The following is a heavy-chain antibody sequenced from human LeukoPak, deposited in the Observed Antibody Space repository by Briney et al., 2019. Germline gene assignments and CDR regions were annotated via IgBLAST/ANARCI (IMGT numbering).Heavy chain of an antibody. V-gene: IGHV3-48*01. CDR3: ARGSTYYDSSGQVPFDY. J-gene: IGHJ4*02. CDR2: ISSSSSTI. D-gene: IGHD3-22*01. CDR1: GFTFSSYA. Sequence: GGSLRLSCAASGFTFSSYANTWVRQAPGKGLEWVSYISSSSSTIYYADSVKGRFTISRDNAKNSLYLQMNSLRAEDTAVYYCARGSTYYDSSGQVPFDYWGQGTLVTVSS.